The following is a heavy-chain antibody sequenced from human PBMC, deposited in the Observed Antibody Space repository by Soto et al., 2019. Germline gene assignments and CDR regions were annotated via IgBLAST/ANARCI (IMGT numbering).Heavy chain of an antibody. V-gene: IGHV3-74*01. J-gene: IGHJ4*02. Sequence: EVQLVESGGGLVQPGGSLRLSRAASGFAFSSYWMHWVRQAPGKGLVWASRINRDGSSTNYADSVKGRFTISRDNAKNMIYLQMNNLRAEDTAVYYCAREYGDSILPLDYWGQGTLVTVSS. D-gene: IGHD4-17*01. CDR3: AREYGDSILPLDY. CDR2: INRDGSST. CDR1: GFAFSSYW.